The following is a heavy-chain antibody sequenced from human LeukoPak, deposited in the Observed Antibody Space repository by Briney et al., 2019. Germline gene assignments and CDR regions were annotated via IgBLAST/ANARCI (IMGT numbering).Heavy chain of an antibody. CDR1: DLTVSNNY. CDR3: VRDLRDRRGYSNYYMDV. J-gene: IGHJ6*03. D-gene: IGHD3-10*01. CDR2: IYSGGST. Sequence: GGSLRLSCAGSDLTVSNNYMSWVRQSPERGLEWVSIIYSGGSTDYADSVKGRFTTSRDTSKNTVYLQMNNLRAEDTAVYYCVRDLRDRRGYSNYYMDVWGKGTTVTVSS. V-gene: IGHV3-53*01.